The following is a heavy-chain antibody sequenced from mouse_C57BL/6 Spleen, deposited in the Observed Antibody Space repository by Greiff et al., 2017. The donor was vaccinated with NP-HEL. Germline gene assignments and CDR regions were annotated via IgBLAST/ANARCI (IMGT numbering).Heavy chain of an antibody. CDR3: ARDGNYEAYFDY. CDR1: GFTFSDYY. J-gene: IGHJ2*01. V-gene: IGHV5-16*01. Sequence: EVMLVESEGGLVQPGRSMKLSCTASGFTFSDYYMAWVRQVPEKGLEWVANINYDGSSTYYLDSLKSRFIISRDNAKNILYLQMSSLKSEDTATYYCARDGNYEAYFDYWGQGTTLTVSS. CDR2: INYDGSST. D-gene: IGHD2-1*01.